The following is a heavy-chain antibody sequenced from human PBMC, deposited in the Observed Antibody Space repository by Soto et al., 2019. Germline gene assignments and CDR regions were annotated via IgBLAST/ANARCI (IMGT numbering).Heavy chain of an antibody. CDR3: AREQVNIVATIVFPFDY. CDR2: ISSSSSYI. CDR1: GFTFSSYS. J-gene: IGHJ4*02. D-gene: IGHD5-12*01. Sequence: EVQLVESGGGLVKPGGSLRLSCAASGFTFSSYSMNWVRQAPGKGLEWVSSISSSSSYIYYADSVKGRFTISRDNAKNSLYLQMNSLRAEDTAVYYCAREQVNIVATIVFPFDYWGQGTLVTVSS. V-gene: IGHV3-21*01.